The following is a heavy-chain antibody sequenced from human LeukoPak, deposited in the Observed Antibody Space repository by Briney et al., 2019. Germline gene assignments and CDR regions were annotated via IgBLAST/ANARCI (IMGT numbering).Heavy chain of an antibody. Sequence: PGGSLRLSSAASGFTFSDYYMSWIRQAPGKGLEWVSAISGSGGSTYYADSVEGRFTISRDNSKNTLYLQMNSLRAEDTAVYYCAKPLSWSYWGQGTLVTVSS. CDR3: AKPLSWSY. CDR2: ISGSGGST. CDR1: GFTFSDYY. J-gene: IGHJ4*02. V-gene: IGHV3-23*01. D-gene: IGHD2-8*02.